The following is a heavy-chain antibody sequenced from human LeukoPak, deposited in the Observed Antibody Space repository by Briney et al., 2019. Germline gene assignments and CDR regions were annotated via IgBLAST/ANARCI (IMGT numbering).Heavy chain of an antibody. CDR1: GRPFTSYA. Sequence: SVKVSCKASGRPFTSYAISWVRQAPGQRLEWMGGIMPISGTANYEQKFQGRVTITADKPTNTAYMELSSLRSEDTAVHYCASGRTDIVVVPATLRNYYFDYGGQGPLVTVSA. J-gene: IGHJ4*02. CDR3: ASGRTDIVVVPATLRNYYFDY. CDR2: IMPISGTA. D-gene: IGHD2-2*01. V-gene: IGHV1-69*06.